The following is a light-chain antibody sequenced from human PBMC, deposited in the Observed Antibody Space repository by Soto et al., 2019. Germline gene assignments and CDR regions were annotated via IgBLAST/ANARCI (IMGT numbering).Light chain of an antibody. J-gene: IGKJ2*01. Sequence: DIQLTQSPSSLSASVGDRVTITCRASQSISACLNWYQQKPGKAPDLLISGVSDLQSGVPSRFGGSGFGTDFTLTISSLQPEDFARYYCQQTYGFPYTFGHGTKLDI. CDR1: QSISAC. CDR3: QQTYGFPYT. CDR2: GVS. V-gene: IGKV1-39*01.